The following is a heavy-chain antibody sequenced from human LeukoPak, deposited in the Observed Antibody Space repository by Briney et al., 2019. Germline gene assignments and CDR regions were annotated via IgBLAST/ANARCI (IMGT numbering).Heavy chain of an antibody. CDR3: ARDRKWLLTFDL. Sequence: GGSLRLSCAASGFTFSSYWMHWVRQAPGKGLEWVSYISSSSGYTNYPDSVKGRFTISRDNYKNTLYLQMNSLRADDTAVYYCARDRKWLLTFDLWGQGTLVTVSS. D-gene: IGHD6-19*01. CDR2: ISSSSGYT. J-gene: IGHJ4*02. V-gene: IGHV3-21*05. CDR1: GFTFSSYW.